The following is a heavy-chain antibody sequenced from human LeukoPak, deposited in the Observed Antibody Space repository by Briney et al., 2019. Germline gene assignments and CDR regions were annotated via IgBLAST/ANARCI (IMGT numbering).Heavy chain of an antibody. D-gene: IGHD3-10*01. Sequence: GRSLRLSCAASGFSFRSFGMHRVRQAPGKGLEWVAVIWYDGSNSYYADSVKGRFTISRDNSKNTLYLQMNSLRAEDTAVYYCARVWTSGSYADYWGQGTLVTVSS. CDR3: ARVWTSGSYADY. V-gene: IGHV3-33*01. CDR2: IWYDGSNS. J-gene: IGHJ4*02. CDR1: GFSFRSFG.